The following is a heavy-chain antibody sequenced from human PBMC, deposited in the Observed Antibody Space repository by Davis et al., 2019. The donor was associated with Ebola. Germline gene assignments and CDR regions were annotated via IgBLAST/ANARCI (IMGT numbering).Heavy chain of an antibody. Sequence: GESLKISCAASGFIFSSYAMSWVRQAPGKGLEWVSSFSVRSITSPADPGKGRFTISRDNSKNTLYLQMNSLRAEDTAVYYCAKVHPPTTVTTGWFDPWGQGTLVTVSS. D-gene: IGHD4-17*01. J-gene: IGHJ5*02. CDR3: AKVHPPTTVTTGWFDP. V-gene: IGHV3-23*01. CDR2: FSVRSIT. CDR1: GFIFSSYA.